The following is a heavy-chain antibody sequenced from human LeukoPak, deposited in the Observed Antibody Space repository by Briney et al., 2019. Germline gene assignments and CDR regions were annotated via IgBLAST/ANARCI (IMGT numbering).Heavy chain of an antibody. D-gene: IGHD1-1*01. V-gene: IGHV4-39*01. J-gene: IGHJ4*02. CDR3: AIPNTNNWPFDY. CDR1: GGSISSSSYY. CDR2: IYSVGGT. Sequence: SETLSLTCTVTGGSISSSSYYWGWIRQPPGKGLEWIGSIYSVGGTYYNLSLKSRVTISVDTSKNQFSLKLSSVTAADTAVYYCAIPNTNNWPFDYWSQGTLVTVSS.